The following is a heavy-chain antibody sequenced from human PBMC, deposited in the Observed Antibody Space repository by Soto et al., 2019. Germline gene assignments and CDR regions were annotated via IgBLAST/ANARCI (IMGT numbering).Heavy chain of an antibody. J-gene: IGHJ5*02. D-gene: IGHD1-26*01. CDR3: TRDDEPASNWDLAP. V-gene: IGHV3-30*13. CDR2: IFPNGREK. CDR1: GFNFNTYF. Sequence: QVQLVQSGGGVVQPGRSLRLSCAASGFNFNTYFMHWVRQAPGKGLEWVAMIFPNGREKEYGDSVKGRFTISRDNSHNRMYLQMDSLRPEETAVYYCTRDDEPASNWDLAPWCQAALVTVPS.